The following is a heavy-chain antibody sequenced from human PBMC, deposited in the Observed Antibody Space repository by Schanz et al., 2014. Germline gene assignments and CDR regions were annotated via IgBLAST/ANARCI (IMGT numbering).Heavy chain of an antibody. CDR2: ISSSSSTI. Sequence: EVQLVESGGGLVQPGGSLRLSCAASGFTFSGYSMNWVRQAPGKGLEWVAYISSSSSTIHYADSVKGRFTISRDNAKNSLYLQMDSLRAEDTAVYYCARDLPRTFLFDSWGHGTLVAVSS. V-gene: IGHV3-48*01. CDR3: ARDLPRTFLFDS. CDR1: GFTFSGYS. J-gene: IGHJ4*01.